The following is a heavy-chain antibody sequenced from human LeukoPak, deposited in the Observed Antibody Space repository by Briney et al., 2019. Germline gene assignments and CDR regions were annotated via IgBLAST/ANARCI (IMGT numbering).Heavy chain of an antibody. J-gene: IGHJ4*02. V-gene: IGHV3-15*01. D-gene: IGHD3-9*01. CDR1: GFTFSNAW. CDR2: IKSKTDGGTT. CDR3: TTDRNFDWLFRFDY. Sequence: GGSLRLSCAASGFTFSNAWMSWVRQAPGKGLEWVGRIKSKTDGGTTDYAAPVKGRFTISRDDSKNTLYLQMNSLRTEDTAVYYYTTDRNFDWLFRFDYWGQGTLVTVSS.